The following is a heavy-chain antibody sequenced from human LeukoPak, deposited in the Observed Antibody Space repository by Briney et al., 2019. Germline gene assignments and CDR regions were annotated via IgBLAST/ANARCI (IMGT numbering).Heavy chain of an antibody. J-gene: IGHJ4*02. CDR3: ARDQAVAGPF. Sequence: GGSLRLSCANSGFTFSNYEMNWVRQAPGKGLEWVSYISSSGSTKYYSDSVKGRFTISRDNAKNSLFLLMNSLRAEDTAVYYCARDQAVAGPFWGQGTLVTVSS. CDR1: GFTFSNYE. CDR2: ISSSGSTK. V-gene: IGHV3-48*03. D-gene: IGHD6-19*01.